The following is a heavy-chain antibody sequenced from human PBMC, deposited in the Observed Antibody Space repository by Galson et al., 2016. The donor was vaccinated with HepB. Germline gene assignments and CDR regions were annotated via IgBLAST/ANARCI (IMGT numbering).Heavy chain of an antibody. D-gene: IGHD4-23*01. CDR3: AKDRNTVVTYGMDV. Sequence: SLRLSCAASGFTFNKYPMFWVRQAPGKGLEWVAVISYDGNNKYYADSVKGRFTISRDNAKNTLYLQMNSLRAEDTAVYYCAKDRNTVVTYGMDVWGQGTTVTVAS. J-gene: IGHJ6*02. V-gene: IGHV3-30*18. CDR2: ISYDGNNK. CDR1: GFTFNKYP.